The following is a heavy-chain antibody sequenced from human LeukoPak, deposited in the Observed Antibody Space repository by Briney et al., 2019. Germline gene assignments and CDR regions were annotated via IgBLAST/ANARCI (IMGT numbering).Heavy chain of an antibody. CDR3: ARVGGYSYGNYYFNY. CDR1: GYSISSGYY. D-gene: IGHD5-18*01. CDR2: ISHSGST. Sequence: SETLSLTCAVSGYSISSGYYWGWIRQPPGKGLDCIGSISHSGSTYYNPSLRSRVTISIDTSKNQFSLRLNSVTATDTAVYYFARVGGYSYGNYYFNYWGQGTLVTVSS. J-gene: IGHJ4*02. V-gene: IGHV4-38-2*01.